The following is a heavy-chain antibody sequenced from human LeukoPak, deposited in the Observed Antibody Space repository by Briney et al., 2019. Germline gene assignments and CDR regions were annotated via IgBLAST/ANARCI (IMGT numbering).Heavy chain of an antibody. V-gene: IGHV3-15*01. D-gene: IGHD4-17*01. CDR1: GFTFSNAW. J-gene: IGHJ6*02. CDR2: IKSKTDGGTT. CDR3: TTDPFPTTLSPPV. Sequence: PGGSLRLSCAASGFTFSNAWMSWVRQAPGKGLEWVGRIKSKTDGGTTDYAAPVKGRFTISRDDSKNTLYLQMNSLKTEDTAVYYCTTDPFPTTLSPPVWGQGTTVTVSS.